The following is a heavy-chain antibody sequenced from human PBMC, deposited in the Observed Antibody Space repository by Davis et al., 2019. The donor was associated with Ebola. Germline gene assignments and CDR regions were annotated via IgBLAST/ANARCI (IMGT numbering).Heavy chain of an antibody. Sequence: SETLSLTCAVSGGSISSYYWSWIRQPPGKGLEWIGYIYYSGSTNYNPSLKSRVTITVDTSKNQFSPKLSSVTAADTAVYYCARGDRWSYVAGYWGQGTLVTVSS. CDR1: GGSISSYY. J-gene: IGHJ4*02. CDR3: ARGDRWSYVAGY. D-gene: IGHD1-26*01. CDR2: IYYSGST. V-gene: IGHV4-59*01.